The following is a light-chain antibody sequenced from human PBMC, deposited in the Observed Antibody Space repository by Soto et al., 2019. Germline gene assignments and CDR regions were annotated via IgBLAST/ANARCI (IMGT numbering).Light chain of an antibody. J-gene: IGKJ1*01. CDR3: QQYRIYS. Sequence: DIQMTQSPSTLTASVGDRVTITCRASQSISTWLAWYQQKPGKAPSLLIYGASSLKSGVPSRFSGSGSGTEFPLTISSLQPDDFATYYCQQYRIYSFGQGTKVEI. CDR1: QSISTW. CDR2: GAS. V-gene: IGKV1-5*01.